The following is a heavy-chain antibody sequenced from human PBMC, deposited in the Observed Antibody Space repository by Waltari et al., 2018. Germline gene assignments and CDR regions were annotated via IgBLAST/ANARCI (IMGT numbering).Heavy chain of an antibody. V-gene: IGHV1-69-2*01. CDR3: ATVTSSGALYY. Sequence: VQLVQSGAEVKKPGASVKVSCKASGYSFTGYSMHWVRQAPGQGLEWMGLVDPEDGETIYAEKFQGRVTITADTSTDTAYMELSSLRSEDTAVYYCATVTSSGALYYWGQGTLVTVSS. D-gene: IGHD6-19*01. CDR2: VDPEDGET. CDR1: GYSFTGYS. J-gene: IGHJ4*02.